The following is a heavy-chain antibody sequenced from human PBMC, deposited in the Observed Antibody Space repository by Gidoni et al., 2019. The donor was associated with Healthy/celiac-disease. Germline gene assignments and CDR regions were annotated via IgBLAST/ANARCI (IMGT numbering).Heavy chain of an antibody. CDR1: GFPFGDYA. CDR3: KGYYDSSGYPYFY. V-gene: IGHV3-49*04. Sequence: EVQLVESGGGLVQPGRSLRLSCTASGFPFGDYAMSWVRQAPGKGLEWVGFIRSKAYGGTTEYAASVKGRFTISRDDSKSIAYLQMNSLKTEDTAVYYCKGYYDSSGYPYFYWGQGTLVTVSS. J-gene: IGHJ4*02. CDR2: IRSKAYGGTT. D-gene: IGHD3-22*01.